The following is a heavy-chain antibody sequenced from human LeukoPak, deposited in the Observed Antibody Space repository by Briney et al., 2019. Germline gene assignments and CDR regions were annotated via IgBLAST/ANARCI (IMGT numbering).Heavy chain of an antibody. CDR3: ARHYIFPYCSGGSCYSGWSDP. J-gene: IGHJ5*02. D-gene: IGHD2-15*01. Sequence: SETLSLTCTVSGGSISSSSYYWGWIRQPPGKGLEWIGSIYYSGSTYYNPSLKSRVTISVDTSKNQFSLKLSSVTAADTAVYYCARHYIFPYCSGGSCYSGWSDPWGQGTLVTVSS. CDR1: GGSISSSSYY. V-gene: IGHV4-39*01. CDR2: IYYSGST.